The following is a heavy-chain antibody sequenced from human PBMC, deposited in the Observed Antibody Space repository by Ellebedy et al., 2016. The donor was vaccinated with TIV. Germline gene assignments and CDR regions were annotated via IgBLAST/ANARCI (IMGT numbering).Heavy chain of an antibody. J-gene: IGHJ4*02. CDR3: ATDRRTGWYNGLEY. D-gene: IGHD6-19*01. CDR2: IKEDGTAN. V-gene: IGHV3-7*03. CDR1: GFGFSDYW. Sequence: GGSLRLSCAASGFGFSDYWMSWVRQAPGKGLEWVANIKEDGTANDYVASVRGRFIIFRDNAKDLLYLQMNGLRVEEAAVYYCATDRRTGWYNGLEYWGQGIVVTVSS.